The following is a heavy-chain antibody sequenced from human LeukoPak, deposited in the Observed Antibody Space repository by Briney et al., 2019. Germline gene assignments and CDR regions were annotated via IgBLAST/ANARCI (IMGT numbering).Heavy chain of an antibody. V-gene: IGHV4-59*12. CDR2: IYYSGST. D-gene: IGHD1-26*01. J-gene: IGHJ2*01. CDR1: GGSISSYY. Sequence: SETLSLTCTVPGGSISSYYWSWIRQPPGKGLEWIGYIYYSGSTNYNPSLKSRVTMSVDTSKNQFSLTLTSVTAADTAVYFCARDLKWGWYYDLWGRGTLVSVSS. CDR3: ARDLKWGWYYDL.